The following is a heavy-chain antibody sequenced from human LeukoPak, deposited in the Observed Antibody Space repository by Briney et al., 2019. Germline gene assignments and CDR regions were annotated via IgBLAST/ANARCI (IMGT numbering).Heavy chain of an antibody. Sequence: PSETLSLTCTVSGGSISSGSYYWSWIRQPAGKGLEWIGRIYTTGSTNYNPSLKSRVTISVDTSKNQFSLKLSSVTAADTAVYYCARVSFGSGYYNYMDVWGKGTTVTVSS. J-gene: IGHJ6*03. V-gene: IGHV4-61*02. D-gene: IGHD3-10*01. CDR3: ARVSFGSGYYNYMDV. CDR2: IYTTGST. CDR1: GGSISSGSYY.